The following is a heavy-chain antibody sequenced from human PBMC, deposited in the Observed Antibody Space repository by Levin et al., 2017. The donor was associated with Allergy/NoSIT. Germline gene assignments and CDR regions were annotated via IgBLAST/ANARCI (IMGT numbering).Heavy chain of an antibody. CDR3: ATEIYYDAGSYYDY. Sequence: GGSLRLSCAASGFTFSASPMHWVRQAPGKGLEWVAVISSDGSRKYYADSVRGRFTISRDNSKNTVYLQMNSLRVEDTAVYYCATEIYYDAGSYYDYWGQGTLVTVSS. J-gene: IGHJ4*02. CDR2: ISSDGSRK. V-gene: IGHV3-30-3*01. CDR1: GFTFSASP. D-gene: IGHD3-10*01.